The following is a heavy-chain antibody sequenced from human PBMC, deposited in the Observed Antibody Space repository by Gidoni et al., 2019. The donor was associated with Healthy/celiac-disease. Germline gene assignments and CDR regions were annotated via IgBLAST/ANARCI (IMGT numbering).Heavy chain of an antibody. CDR1: GFTFSSYS. J-gene: IGHJ5*02. D-gene: IGHD3-22*01. V-gene: IGHV3-48*01. CDR2: ISSSSSTI. Sequence: EVQLVESVGGLVQPGGSLRLSCAASGFTFSSYSMNWVRQAPGKGLEWVSYISSSSSTIYYADSVKGRFTISRDNAKNSLYLQMNSLRAEDTAVYYCARGREDYYDSSGYYQNWFDPWGQGTLVTVSS. CDR3: ARGREDYYDSSGYYQNWFDP.